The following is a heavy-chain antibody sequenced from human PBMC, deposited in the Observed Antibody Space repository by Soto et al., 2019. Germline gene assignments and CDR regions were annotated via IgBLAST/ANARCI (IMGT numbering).Heavy chain of an antibody. CDR3: ARDRFCSGGSRYRHLCD. D-gene: IGHD2-15*01. J-gene: IGHJ4*02. V-gene: IGHV3-48*01. CDR1: GFTFSSYS. CDR2: ISSTSNTI. Sequence: GGSLRLSCAASGFTFSSYSMSWVRQAPGKGLEWVSYISSTSNTIYYADSVKGRFTISRDNAKNSLYLHMNSLSAEDTAVYYCARDRFCSGGSRYRHLCDWGQGTLVTVYS.